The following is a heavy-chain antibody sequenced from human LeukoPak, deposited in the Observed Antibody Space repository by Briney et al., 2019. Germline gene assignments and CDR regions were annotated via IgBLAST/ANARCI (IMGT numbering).Heavy chain of an antibody. CDR2: IYSSGST. CDR1: GGTMTNYY. J-gene: IGHJ4*02. D-gene: IGHD3-22*01. V-gene: IGHV4-4*07. Sequence: SETLSLTCTVSGGTMTNYYRSWIRQPAGKELEWIGRIYSSGSTNYNPSLKSRVTMSVDTSKNQFSLNLTSVTVADMAVYFCARVGVVESSGYHDYYFDFWGQGSLVTVSS. CDR3: ARVGVVESSGYHDYYFDF.